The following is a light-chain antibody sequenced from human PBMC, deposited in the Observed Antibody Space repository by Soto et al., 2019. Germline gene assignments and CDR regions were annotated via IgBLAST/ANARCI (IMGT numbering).Light chain of an antibody. V-gene: IGLV1-40*01. CDR2: VNS. Sequence: QSVLTQPPSVSGAPGQRVTISCTGSSSNIGAGYDVHWYQQPPGTAPKLLIYVNSNRPSGVPDRFSGSKSGTSASLAITGLQAEDEADYYCQSYDSSLSAVVFGGGTKPDRP. CDR1: SSNIGAGYD. J-gene: IGLJ2*01. CDR3: QSYDSSLSAVV.